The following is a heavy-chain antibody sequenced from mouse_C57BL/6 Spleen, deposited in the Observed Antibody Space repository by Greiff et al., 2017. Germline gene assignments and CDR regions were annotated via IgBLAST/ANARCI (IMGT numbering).Heavy chain of an antibody. V-gene: IGHV1-61*01. D-gene: IGHD2-3*01. J-gene: IGHJ2*01. CDR1: GYTFTSYW. CDR3: ARGDGYLDY. CDR2: IYPSDSET. Sequence: VQLQQPGAELVRPGSSVKLSCKASGYTFTSYWMDWVKQMPGQGLEWIGNIYPSDSETHYNQKFKDKATLTVDKSSSTAYMQLSSLTSEDSAVYYCARGDGYLDYWGQGTTLTVSS.